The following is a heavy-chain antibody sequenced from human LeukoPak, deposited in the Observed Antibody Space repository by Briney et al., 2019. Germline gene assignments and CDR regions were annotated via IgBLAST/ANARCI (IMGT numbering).Heavy chain of an antibody. D-gene: IGHD2-2*01. CDR2: ISSSSSYI. V-gene: IGHV3-21*01. CDR1: GFTFSSYS. J-gene: IGHJ6*02. Sequence: PGGSLRLSCAASGFTFSSYSMNWVRQAPGKGLEWVSSISSSSSYIYYADSVKGRFTISRDSAKNSLYLQMNSLRAEDTAVYYCAREVVPAYYYGMDVWGQGTTVTVSS. CDR3: AREVVPAYYYGMDV.